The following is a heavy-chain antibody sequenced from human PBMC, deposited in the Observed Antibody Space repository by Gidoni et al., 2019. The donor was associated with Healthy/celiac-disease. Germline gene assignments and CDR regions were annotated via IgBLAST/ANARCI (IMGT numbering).Heavy chain of an antibody. CDR3: ARGSYSWSYDP. V-gene: IGHV3-74*01. J-gene: IGHJ5*02. CDR1: GFTFSSCW. Sequence: DVPLVESGGGFVQPGGSLTLSCAASGFTFSSCWMHWVRQARGKGLVGVSRIKCDGSSTSYADSVKARFTISRDNAKNTLYLQMNSLRAEDTAVYYCARGSYSWSYDPGGQGTLVTVSS. D-gene: IGHD1-26*01. CDR2: IKCDGSST.